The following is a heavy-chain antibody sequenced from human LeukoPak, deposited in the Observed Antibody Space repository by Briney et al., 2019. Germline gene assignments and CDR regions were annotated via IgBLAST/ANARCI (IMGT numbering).Heavy chain of an antibody. CDR2: ILSSGAA. Sequence: SETLSLTCSVSGRSISPYYWSWFRQAPGRGLEWVGYILSSGAASYKPSLKSRVTLSVDTSKNQFSLRLNSVTAADTAVYYCARVSGITMIVVVQSDGFDIWGQGTMVSVSS. D-gene: IGHD3-22*01. J-gene: IGHJ3*02. V-gene: IGHV4-59*12. CDR3: ARVSGITMIVVVQSDGFDI. CDR1: GRSISPYY.